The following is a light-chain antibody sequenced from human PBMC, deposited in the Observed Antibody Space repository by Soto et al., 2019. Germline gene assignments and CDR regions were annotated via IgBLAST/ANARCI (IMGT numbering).Light chain of an antibody. CDR3: QHWNDYSWT. CDR1: QSISIW. V-gene: IGKV1-5*03. Sequence: DIHMTQSPSTLSASVGDRVTITCRASQSISIWLAWYQQKPGKAPNLLIYKTSSLETGVPSRFSGSGSRTEFTLTISSLQPYDFATYYCQHWNDYSWTFGQGTKVEVK. J-gene: IGKJ1*01. CDR2: KTS.